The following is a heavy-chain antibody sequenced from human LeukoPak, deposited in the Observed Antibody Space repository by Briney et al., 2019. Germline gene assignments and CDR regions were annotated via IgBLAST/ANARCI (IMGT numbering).Heavy chain of an antibody. CDR2: ISSSSSYI. Sequence: GGSLRLSCAASGFTFSSYSMNWVRQAPGKGLEWVSSISSSSSYIYYADSVKGRFTISRDNAKNSLYLQMNSLRAEDTAVYYCARDRITMIVASGGMDVWGQGTTVTVSS. V-gene: IGHV3-21*01. D-gene: IGHD3-22*01. CDR3: ARDRITMIVASGGMDV. CDR1: GFTFSSYS. J-gene: IGHJ6*02.